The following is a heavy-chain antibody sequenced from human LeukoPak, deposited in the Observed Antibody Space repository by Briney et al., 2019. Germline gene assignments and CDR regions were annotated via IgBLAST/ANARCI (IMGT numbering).Heavy chain of an antibody. CDR2: ISGSGGST. CDR3: AKEHCSGGSCYWGYYYYYYMDV. J-gene: IGHJ6*03. D-gene: IGHD2-15*01. V-gene: IGHV3-23*01. CDR1: GFTFSSYG. Sequence: PGGSLRLSCAASGFTFSSYGMSWVRQAPGQGLEWVSAISGSGGSTYYADSVKGRFTISRDNSKNTLYLQMNSLRAEDTAVYYCAKEHCSGGSCYWGYYYYYYMDVWGKGTTVTISS.